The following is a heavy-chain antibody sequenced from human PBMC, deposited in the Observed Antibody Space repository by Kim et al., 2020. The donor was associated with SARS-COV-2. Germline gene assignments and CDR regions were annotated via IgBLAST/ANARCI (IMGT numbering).Heavy chain of an antibody. V-gene: IGHV3-7*01. CDR1: AFTFGDSW. CDR2: IRQDGSEK. CDR3: TIFSRFDACVY. Sequence: GESLRLSCAASAFTFGDSWMTWVRQPPGKGLEWVAAIRQDGSEKSYVVSVKGRFTISRDNAKNSLYLQLNSLRAEDTAFYYCTIFSRFDACVYWVQGTLV. J-gene: IGHJ4*02. D-gene: IGHD3-10*01.